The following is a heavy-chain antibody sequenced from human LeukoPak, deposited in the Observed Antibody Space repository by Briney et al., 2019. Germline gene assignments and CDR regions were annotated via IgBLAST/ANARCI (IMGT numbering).Heavy chain of an antibody. CDR1: GYTFTGYY. J-gene: IGHJ4*02. V-gene: IGHV1-2*02. CDR3: ARVMAAAGPDEVPDY. Sequence: GASVKVSCKASGYTFTGYYMHWVRQAPGQGLEWMGWINPNSGGTNYAQKFQGRVTMTRDTSISTAYMELSRLRPDDTAVYYCARVMAAAGPDEVPDYWGQGTLVTVSS. D-gene: IGHD6-13*01. CDR2: INPNSGGT.